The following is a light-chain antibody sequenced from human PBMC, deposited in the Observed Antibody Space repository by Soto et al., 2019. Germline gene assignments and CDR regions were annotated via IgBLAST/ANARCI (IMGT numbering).Light chain of an antibody. J-gene: IGLJ2*01. Sequence: QSVLTQPASVSGSPGQSITISCTGTSSDVGSYKFVSWYQQHPVKAPKLMIYEGSKRPSGVSNRFSGSKSGNTASLTISGLLAEDEADYYCCSYAGSSTLVFGGGTKLTVL. CDR3: CSYAGSSTLV. CDR2: EGS. V-gene: IGLV2-23*01. CDR1: SSDVGSYKF.